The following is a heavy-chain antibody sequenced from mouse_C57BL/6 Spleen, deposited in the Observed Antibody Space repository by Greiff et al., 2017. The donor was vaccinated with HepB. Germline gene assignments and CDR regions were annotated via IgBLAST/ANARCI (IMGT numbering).Heavy chain of an antibody. J-gene: IGHJ4*01. CDR1: GYAFSSSW. D-gene: IGHD1-1*01. Sequence: QVQLQQSGPELVKPGASVKISCKASGYAFSSSWMNWVKQRPGKGLEWIGRIYPGDGDTNYNGKFKGKATLTADKSSSTAYMQLSSLTSEDSAVYCCARCGYGSSYDAMDYWGQGTSVTVSS. V-gene: IGHV1-82*01. CDR3: ARCGYGSSYDAMDY. CDR2: IYPGDGDT.